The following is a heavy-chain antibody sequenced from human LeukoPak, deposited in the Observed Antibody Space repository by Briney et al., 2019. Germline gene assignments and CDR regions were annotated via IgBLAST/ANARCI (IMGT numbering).Heavy chain of an antibody. CDR2: MCGSAGCT. D-gene: IGHD3-22*01. CDR3: ARDRPNYHESNGHYYNRDGDH. J-gene: IGHJ5*02. CDR1: GFTFEIYA. Sequence: GGSLRLSCAASGFTFEIYAMSSVRLAPGKGLQWVASMCGSAGCTFYADSAQGRFTISRDNSKDTLYLHMNSLRAEDTAIYYCARDRPNYHESNGHYYNRDGDHWGQGTLVTVSS. V-gene: IGHV3-23*01.